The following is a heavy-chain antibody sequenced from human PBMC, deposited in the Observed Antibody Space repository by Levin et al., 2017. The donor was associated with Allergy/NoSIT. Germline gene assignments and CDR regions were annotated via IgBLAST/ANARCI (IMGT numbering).Heavy chain of an antibody. Sequence: SCAASGFTFRSYALHWVRQAPGKGLEWVAVISYDGSYKYYADSVKGRFTISRDNSKNTLYLQMNSLRADDTAVYYCAREGGPYGSGSYLYYWGQGTQVTVSS. CDR1: GFTFRSYA. J-gene: IGHJ4*02. D-gene: IGHD3-10*01. CDR2: ISYDGSYK. CDR3: AREGGPYGSGSYLYY. V-gene: IGHV3-30*04.